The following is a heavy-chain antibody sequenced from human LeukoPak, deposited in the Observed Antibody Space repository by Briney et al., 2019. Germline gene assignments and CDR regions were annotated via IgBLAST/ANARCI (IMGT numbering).Heavy chain of an antibody. CDR1: GFTFSSSG. D-gene: IGHD6-13*01. CDR3: AKGVRQQGYYFDY. Sequence: GGSLRLSCAASGFTFSSSGMHWVRQAPGRGLEWVAVISYDGSHKYYVDSVKGRFTISRDNSKNTLYLQMNSLRAEDTAVYYCAKGVRQQGYYFDYWGQGTLVTVSS. V-gene: IGHV3-30*18. CDR2: ISYDGSHK. J-gene: IGHJ4*02.